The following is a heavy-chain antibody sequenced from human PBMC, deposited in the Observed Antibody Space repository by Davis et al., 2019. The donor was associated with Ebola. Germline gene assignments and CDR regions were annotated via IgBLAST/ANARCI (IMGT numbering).Heavy chain of an antibody. Sequence: AASVKVSCKASGGTFSSYAISWVRQAPGQGLEWMGRIIPILGIANYAQKFQGRVTITADKSTSTAYMELSSLRSEDTAVYYCAGGSSSWGRGYYYYGMDVWGQGTTVTVSS. CDR1: GGTFSSYA. V-gene: IGHV1-69*04. CDR3: AGGSSSWGRGYYYYGMDV. D-gene: IGHD6-6*01. J-gene: IGHJ6*02. CDR2: IIPILGIA.